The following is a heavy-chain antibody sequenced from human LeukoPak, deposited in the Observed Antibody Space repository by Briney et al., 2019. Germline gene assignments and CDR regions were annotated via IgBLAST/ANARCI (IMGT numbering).Heavy chain of an antibody. V-gene: IGHV3-48*03. CDR2: ISSTGTI. Sequence: PGGSLRLSCAASGFTFSTYSMNWVRQAPGKGLEWVSYISSTGTIYYADSVKGRFTISRDNAKNSLYLQMNSLRAEDTAIYYCARRFDSWGQGTLVTVPS. CDR1: GFTFSTYS. CDR3: ARRFDS. J-gene: IGHJ4*02.